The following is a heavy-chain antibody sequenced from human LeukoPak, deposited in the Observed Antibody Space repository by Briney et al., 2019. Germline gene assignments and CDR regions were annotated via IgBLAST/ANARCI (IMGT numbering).Heavy chain of an antibody. CDR2: ISSSGSTI. V-gene: IGHV3-48*03. Sequence: PGGSLRLSCAASGFTFSSYAMSWVRQAPGKGLEWVSYISSSGSTIYYADSVKGRFTISRDNAKNSLYLQMNSLRAEDTAVYYCARDNYYDSSGYLDYWGQGTLVTVSS. CDR3: ARDNYYDSSGYLDY. D-gene: IGHD3-22*01. CDR1: GFTFSSYA. J-gene: IGHJ4*02.